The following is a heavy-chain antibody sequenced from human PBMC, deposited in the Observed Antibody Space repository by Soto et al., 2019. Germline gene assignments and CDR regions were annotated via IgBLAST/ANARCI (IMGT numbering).Heavy chain of an antibody. V-gene: IGHV3-23*01. CDR2: ISGSGGST. J-gene: IGHJ4*02. D-gene: IGHD3-22*01. CDR1: GFTFSNYA. Sequence: EVQLLESGGDLLQPGGSLRLSCVASGFTFSNYAMTWVRQAPGKGLEWVSVISGSGGSTYYADSVKGRFTISRDTYKNTLYLQMNNLRADATALYYCEKGTSYYDSSGFDYWGQGTLVTVSS. CDR3: EKGTSYYDSSGFDY.